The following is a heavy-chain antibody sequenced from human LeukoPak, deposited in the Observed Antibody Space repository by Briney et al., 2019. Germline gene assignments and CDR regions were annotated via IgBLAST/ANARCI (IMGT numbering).Heavy chain of an antibody. V-gene: IGHV7-4-1*01. D-gene: IGHD3-10*01. CDR2: INTNTGNP. J-gene: IGHJ4*02. CDR3: ARDQYITMVRGVISY. CDR1: GHTFTSYA. Sequence: ASVKVSCKASGHTFTSYAMNWVRQAPGQGLEWMGWINTNTGNPTYAQGFTGRFVFSLDTSVSTAYLQICSLKAEDTAVYYCARDQYITMVRGVISYWGQGTLVTVSS.